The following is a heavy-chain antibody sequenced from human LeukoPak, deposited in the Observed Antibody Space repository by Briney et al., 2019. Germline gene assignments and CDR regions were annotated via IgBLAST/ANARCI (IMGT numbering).Heavy chain of an antibody. CDR3: ARGPSMDY. CDR1: GGSLSGYY. J-gene: IGHJ4*02. D-gene: IGHD2-21*01. V-gene: IGHV4-34*01. CDR2: INHSGST. Sequence: SETLSLTCAVYGGSLSGYYWSWIRQPPGKGLEWIGEINHSGSTNYNPSLKRRVSISADTSKNQFSLKLSSVTAADTAVYYCARGPSMDYWGQGTLVTVSS.